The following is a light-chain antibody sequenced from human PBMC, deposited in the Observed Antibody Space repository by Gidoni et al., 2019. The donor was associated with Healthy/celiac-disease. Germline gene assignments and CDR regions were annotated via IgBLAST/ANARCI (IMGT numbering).Light chain of an antibody. J-gene: IGLJ2*01. CDR2: GKN. V-gene: IGLV3-19*01. CDR3: NSRDSSGNHVV. Sequence: SSELTQDPAVSVSLGQTVRITCHGDSLRSYYASWYQQKPGQAPVFVIYGKNNRPSGIPDRFSGSSSGNTASLTITGAQAEDEADYYCNSRDSSGNHVVFGGGTKLTVL. CDR1: SLRSYY.